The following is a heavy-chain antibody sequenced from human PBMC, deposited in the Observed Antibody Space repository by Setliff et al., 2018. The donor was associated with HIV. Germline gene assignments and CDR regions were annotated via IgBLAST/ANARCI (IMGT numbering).Heavy chain of an antibody. D-gene: IGHD6-19*01. J-gene: IGHJ5*02. CDR2: IHTSGST. CDR1: GGSISSGSYY. V-gene: IGHV4-61*09. CDR3: ARRTYGSGRSDP. Sequence: KTSETLSLTCTVSGGSISSGSYYWSWIRQPAGEGLERIGQIHTSGSTNYNPSLKSRVTISIDTSNNQFSLQLSSVTAADTAVYYCARRTYGSGRSDPWGQGTLVTVSS.